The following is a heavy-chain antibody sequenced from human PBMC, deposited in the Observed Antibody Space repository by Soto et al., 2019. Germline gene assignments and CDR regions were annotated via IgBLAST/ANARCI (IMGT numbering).Heavy chain of an antibody. CDR1: GFTFSSYA. CDR2: ISYDGSNK. CDR3: ARDLSGHCSGGSCYSEGWFDR. J-gene: IGHJ5*02. V-gene: IGHV3-30-3*01. D-gene: IGHD2-15*01. Sequence: QVQLVESGGGVVQPGRSLRLSCAASGFTFSSYAMHWVRQAPGKGLEWVAGISYDGSNKYYADSVKGRFTISRDNSKNSLYLQMNGRRAEDTAVYYCARDLSGHCSGGSCYSEGWFDRWGQGTLVTVSS.